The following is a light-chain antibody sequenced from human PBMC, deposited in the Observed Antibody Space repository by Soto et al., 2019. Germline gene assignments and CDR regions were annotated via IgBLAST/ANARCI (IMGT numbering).Light chain of an antibody. CDR3: AAWEDSLSV. CDR2: SNN. J-gene: IGLJ3*02. Sequence: QSVLTQPPSASRTPGQRVTISCSGSSSNIGSNYVYWYQQLPGTAPKLLIYSNNQRPSGVPDRFSGSKSGTSASLAISGLRSEDEADYYCAAWEDSLSVFGGGTQLTVL. V-gene: IGLV1-47*02. CDR1: SSNIGSNY.